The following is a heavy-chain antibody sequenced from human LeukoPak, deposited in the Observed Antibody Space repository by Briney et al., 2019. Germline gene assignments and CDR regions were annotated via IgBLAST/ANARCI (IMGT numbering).Heavy chain of an antibody. D-gene: IGHD3-3*01. CDR3: ARDTYDFWSGYYTGLASDAFDI. J-gene: IGHJ3*02. V-gene: IGHV3-21*01. CDR1: GFTFSNYA. Sequence: GGSLRLSCAASGFTFSNYAMSWVRQAPGKGLEWVSGISSSSSYIYYADSVKGRFTISRDNAKNSLYLQMNSLRAEDTAVYYCARDTYDFWSGYYTGLASDAFDIWGQGTMVTVSS. CDR2: ISSSSSYI.